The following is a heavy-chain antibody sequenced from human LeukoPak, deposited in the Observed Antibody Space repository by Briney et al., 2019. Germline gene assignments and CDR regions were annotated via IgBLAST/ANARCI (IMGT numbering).Heavy chain of an antibody. CDR3: ARGFRGDNFDY. V-gene: IGHV4-38-2*01. CDR1: GYSINSGYC. Sequence: PSETLSLTCAVSGYSINSGYCWGWIRQPPGKGLEWIGGIDHSGNTHYNPSLKSRVTISVDTSKNQFSLKLSSVTAADTAVYFCARGFRGDNFDYWGQGTQVTVSS. D-gene: IGHD7-27*01. J-gene: IGHJ4*02. CDR2: IDHSGNT.